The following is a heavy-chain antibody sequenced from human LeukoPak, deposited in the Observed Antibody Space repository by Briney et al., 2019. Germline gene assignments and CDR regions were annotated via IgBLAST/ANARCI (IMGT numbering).Heavy chain of an antibody. J-gene: IGHJ6*03. CDR1: GYTFTSYG. D-gene: IGHD3-10*01. CDR2: ISAYNGNT. Sequence: ASVTVSCKASGYTFTSYGISWVRQAPGQGLEGMGWISAYNGNTNYAQKLQGRVTMTTDTSTSTAYMELRSLRSDDTAVYYCARVGGEYGHYYYYMDVWGKGTTVTVSS. V-gene: IGHV1-18*01. CDR3: ARVGGEYGHYYYYMDV.